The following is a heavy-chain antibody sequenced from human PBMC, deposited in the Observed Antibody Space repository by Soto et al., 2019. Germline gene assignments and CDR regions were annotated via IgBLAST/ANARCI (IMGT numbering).Heavy chain of an antibody. CDR3: ARHIVVTGPDV. CDR1: GYSFATYW. J-gene: IGHJ6*02. V-gene: IGHV5-51*01. D-gene: IGHD3-22*01. CDR2: IYPADSDT. Sequence: GESLKISCKASGYSFATYWIGWVRQMPGKGLEWMGVIYPADSDTRYSPSFQGQVTISADKSISTAFLQWSTLNASDTAIYYCARHIVVTGPDVWGQGTTVTVSS.